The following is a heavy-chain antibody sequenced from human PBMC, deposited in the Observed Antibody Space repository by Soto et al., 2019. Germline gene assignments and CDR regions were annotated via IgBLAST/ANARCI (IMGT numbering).Heavy chain of an antibody. CDR2: INAGNGNT. Sequence: ASVKVSCKASGYTFTSYAMHWVRQAPGQRLEWTGWINAGNGNTKYSQKFQGRVTITRDTSASTAYMELSSLRSEDTAVYYCARAVAVPADFDYWGPGTLVTVSS. D-gene: IGHD6-19*01. CDR1: GYTFTSYA. J-gene: IGHJ4*02. CDR3: ARAVAVPADFDY. V-gene: IGHV1-3*01.